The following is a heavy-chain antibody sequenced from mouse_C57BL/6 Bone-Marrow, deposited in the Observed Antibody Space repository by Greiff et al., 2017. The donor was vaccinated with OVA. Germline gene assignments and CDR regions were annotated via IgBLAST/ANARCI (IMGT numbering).Heavy chain of an antibody. Sequence: EVQLQQSGGGLVQPKGSLKLSCAASGFTFNTYAMHWVRQAPGKGLEWVARIRSKSSNYATYYADSVKDRFTISRDDSQSMLYLQMNNLKTEDTAMYYCVRDRGTGGYFDVWGTGTTVTVSS. CDR1: GFTFNTYA. CDR2: IRSKSSNYAT. V-gene: IGHV10-3*01. J-gene: IGHJ1*03. D-gene: IGHD3-1*01. CDR3: VRDRGTGGYFDV.